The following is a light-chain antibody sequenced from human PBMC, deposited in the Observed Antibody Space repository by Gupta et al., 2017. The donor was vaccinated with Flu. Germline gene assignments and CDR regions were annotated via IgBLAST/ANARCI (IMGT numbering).Light chain of an antibody. CDR3: QQRANWPPLT. CDR2: DAF. CDR1: QSVSNY. V-gene: IGKV3-11*01. J-gene: IGKJ4*01. Sequence: EIVLTQSPATLSLSPGERATLSCRASQSVSNYLAWYQQKSGQAPRLLIYDAFNRATGVPARFSGSGSGTDFTPTISSREPEDFAVYYCQQRANWPPLTFGGGTRVEIK.